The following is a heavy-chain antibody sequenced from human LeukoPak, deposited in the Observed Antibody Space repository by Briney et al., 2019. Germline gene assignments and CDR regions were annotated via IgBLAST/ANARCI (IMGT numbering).Heavy chain of an antibody. D-gene: IGHD5-18*01. Sequence: SETLSLTCTVSGGSISSYYWSWIRQPPGKGLEWIGYIYYSGSTNYSPSLKSRVTISVDTSKNQFSLKLSSVTAADTAVYYCARGAWSYGLDYWGQGTLVTVSS. V-gene: IGHV4-59*01. CDR3: ARGAWSYGLDY. CDR2: IYYSGST. CDR1: GGSISSYY. J-gene: IGHJ4*02.